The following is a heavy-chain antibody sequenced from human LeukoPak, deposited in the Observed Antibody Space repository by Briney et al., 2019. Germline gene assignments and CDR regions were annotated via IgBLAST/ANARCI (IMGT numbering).Heavy chain of an antibody. V-gene: IGHV1-58*02. CDR3: AADRYGGSYDLDV. Sequence: SVKLTCTVSGFSFTSYAMQWVRQPRGQGLEWIGWIVVGSGNKNYAHQFQERVITIRDMSTSIAYMQLSSLGSDDTAVYYCAADRYGGSYDLDVWGQGTTVTVSS. D-gene: IGHD5-18*01. J-gene: IGHJ6*02. CDR2: IVVGSGNK. CDR1: GFSFTSYA.